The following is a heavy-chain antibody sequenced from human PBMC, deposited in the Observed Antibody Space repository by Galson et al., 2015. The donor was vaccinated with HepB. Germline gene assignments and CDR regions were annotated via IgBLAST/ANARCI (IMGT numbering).Heavy chain of an antibody. D-gene: IGHD6-19*01. CDR3: AKVFPEKTDGWYRQALYYFDS. J-gene: IGHJ4*02. Sequence: SLRLSCAASGFTFSYYAMSWVRQAPGKGLEWISAITPSGDNTYSADSMKGRFTISRENSRNTLFLQMNSLRAGDTAIYFCAKVFPEKTDGWYRQALYYFDSWGQGTRVTVSS. V-gene: IGHV3-23*01. CDR1: GFTFSYYA. CDR2: ITPSGDNT.